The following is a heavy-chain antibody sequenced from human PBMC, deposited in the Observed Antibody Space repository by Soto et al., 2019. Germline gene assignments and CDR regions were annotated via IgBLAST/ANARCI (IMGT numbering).Heavy chain of an antibody. D-gene: IGHD5-12*01. CDR2: IHHTGST. V-gene: IGHV4-38-2*01. J-gene: IGHJ5*02. Sequence: PSETLSLTCAVSGYSISSGHYWGWIRQTPGEGLEWIGTIHHTGSTYYNPSLKSRVIISLDTSKNQFSLKLSSVTAADTALYYCARPEGGYGSGYSWFDPWGQGTRVTVSS. CDR3: ARPEGGYGSGYSWFDP. CDR1: GYSISSGHY.